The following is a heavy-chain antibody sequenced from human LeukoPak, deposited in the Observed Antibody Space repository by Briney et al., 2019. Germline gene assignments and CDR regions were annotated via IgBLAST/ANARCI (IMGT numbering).Heavy chain of an antibody. Sequence: QPGGSLRLSCAASGFTFSSYDMSWVRQAPGKGLEWVSLTSGSGDNTYYADSVKGRFTIARNNSKNTLHLQMNSLRVEDTAVYHCARVKGFVGWFDPWGQGTLVTVSS. D-gene: IGHD3-10*01. CDR3: ARVKGFVGWFDP. CDR2: TSGSGDNT. J-gene: IGHJ5*02. V-gene: IGHV3-23*01. CDR1: GFTFSSYD.